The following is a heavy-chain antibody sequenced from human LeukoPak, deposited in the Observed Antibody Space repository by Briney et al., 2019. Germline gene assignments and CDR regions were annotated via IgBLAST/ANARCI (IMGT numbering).Heavy chain of an antibody. CDR1: GFTFSDYY. CDR2: ISSSGSTI. V-gene: IGHV3-11*01. J-gene: IGHJ3*02. D-gene: IGHD1-26*01. CDR3: ARDSIVGATSGAFDI. Sequence: PGGSLRLSCAASGFTFSDYYMSWIPQAPGKGRNGFSTISSSGSTIYYADSVKGRFTISRDNAKNSLYLQMNSLRAEDTAVYYCARDSIVGATSGAFDIWGQGTMVTVSS.